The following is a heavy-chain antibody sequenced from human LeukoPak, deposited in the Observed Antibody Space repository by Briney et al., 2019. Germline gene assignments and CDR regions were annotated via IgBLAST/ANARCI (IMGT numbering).Heavy chain of an antibody. V-gene: IGHV3-11*01. CDR1: GFTFSRYA. J-gene: IGHJ6*03. D-gene: IGHD4-17*01. Sequence: GGSLRLSCAASGFTFSRYAMSWIRQAPGKGLEWVSYISSSGSTIYYADSVKGRFTISRDNAKNSLYLQMNSLRAEDTAVYYCARVGNGDYRYYFYMDVWGKGTTVTISS. CDR2: ISSSGSTI. CDR3: ARVGNGDYRYYFYMDV.